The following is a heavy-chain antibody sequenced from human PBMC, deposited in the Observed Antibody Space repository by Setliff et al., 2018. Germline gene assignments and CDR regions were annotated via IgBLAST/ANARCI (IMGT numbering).Heavy chain of an antibody. CDR2: INQSGGA. CDR1: GGSFSGYQ. V-gene: IGHV4-34*01. Sequence: TSETLSLTCGVHGGSFSGYQWTWIRQPPGKGLEWIGEINQSGGANYNPSLKSRASLSVDTSEKQLSLTLNSVTVADTAVYYCARAQVVFAISAPAWYFEIWGRGTLVT. CDR3: ARAQVVFAISAPAWYFEI. D-gene: IGHD2-21*01. J-gene: IGHJ2*01.